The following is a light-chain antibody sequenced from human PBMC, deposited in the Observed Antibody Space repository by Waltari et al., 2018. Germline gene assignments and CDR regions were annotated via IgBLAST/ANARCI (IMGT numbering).Light chain of an antibody. V-gene: IGKV3-20*01. CDR1: QSVSKY. CDR3: QQYVSLPAT. CDR2: GAS. J-gene: IGKJ1*01. Sequence: EIVLTQSPGTLSLSPGDRAILSCRARQSVSKYLAWYQQKPGQAPRLLIYGASSRAPGIPDRFSGSGSGTDFSLTISRLEPEDFAVYYCQQYVSLPATFGQGTKVEIE.